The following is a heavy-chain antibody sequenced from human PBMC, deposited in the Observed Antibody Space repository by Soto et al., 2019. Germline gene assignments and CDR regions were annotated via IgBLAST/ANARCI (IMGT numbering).Heavy chain of an antibody. J-gene: IGHJ3*02. V-gene: IGHV3-21*01. CDR3: AKVESDYYGSGSVIDAFDI. D-gene: IGHD3-10*01. Sequence: GGSLRLSCAASGFTFSSYSMNWVRQAPGKGLEWVSSISSSSSYIYYADSVKGRFTISRDNAKNSLYLQMNSLRAEDTAVYYCAKVESDYYGSGSVIDAFDIWGQGTMVNVS. CDR2: ISSSSSYI. CDR1: GFTFSSYS.